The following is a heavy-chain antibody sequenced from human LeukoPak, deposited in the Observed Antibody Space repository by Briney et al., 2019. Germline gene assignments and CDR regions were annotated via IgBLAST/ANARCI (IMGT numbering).Heavy chain of an antibody. CDR1: GGSISSGGYY. V-gene: IGHV4-30-2*01. CDR3: ARTPYYYDSSGYPLDY. D-gene: IGHD3-22*01. J-gene: IGHJ4*02. CDR2: IYHSGST. Sequence: SETLSLTCTVSGGSISSGGYYWSWIRQPPGKGLEWIGYIYHSGSTYYNPSLKSRVTISVDTSKNQFSLKLSSVTAADTAVYYCARTPYYYDSSGYPLDYWGQGTLVTVSS.